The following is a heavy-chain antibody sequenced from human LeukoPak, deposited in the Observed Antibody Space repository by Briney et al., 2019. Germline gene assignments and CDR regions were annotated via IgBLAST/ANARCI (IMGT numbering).Heavy chain of an antibody. CDR2: IIPIFGTA. CDR1: GGTFSSYA. Sequence: SVKVSCKASGGTFSSYAISWVRQAPGQGLEWMGGIIPIFGTANYAQKFQGRVTITADESTSTAYMELSSLRSEDTAMYYCARDRTGYSDHLDWFDPWGQGTLVTVSS. V-gene: IGHV1-69*13. D-gene: IGHD5-12*01. CDR3: ARDRTGYSDHLDWFDP. J-gene: IGHJ5*02.